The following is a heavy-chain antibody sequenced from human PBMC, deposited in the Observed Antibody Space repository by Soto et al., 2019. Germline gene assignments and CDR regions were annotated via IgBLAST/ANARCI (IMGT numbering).Heavy chain of an antibody. V-gene: IGHV4-39*01. Sequence: PSETLSLTFTFSVGSISSSSYYCGWIRQPPWKGLEWIGSIYYSGSTYYNPSLKSRVTISVDTSKNQFSLKLSSVTAADTAVYYCASNTYDFWSGYFEDWRQRTLGIVSS. J-gene: IGHJ4*02. CDR3: ASNTYDFWSGYFED. CDR1: VGSISSSSYY. D-gene: IGHD3-3*01. CDR2: IYYSGST.